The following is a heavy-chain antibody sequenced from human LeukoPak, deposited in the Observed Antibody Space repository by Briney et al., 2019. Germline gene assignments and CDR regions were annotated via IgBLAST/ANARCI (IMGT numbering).Heavy chain of an antibody. CDR2: IYYSGST. CDR1: GGSISSYY. Sequence: KPSETLSLTCTVSGGSISSYYWSWIRQPPGKGLEWIGYIYYSGSTNYNPSLKSRVTISVDTSKNQFSLKLSSVTAADTAVYYCARASSSWSYFDYWGQGTLVTVSS. J-gene: IGHJ4*02. D-gene: IGHD6-13*01. CDR3: ARASSSWSYFDY. V-gene: IGHV4-59*01.